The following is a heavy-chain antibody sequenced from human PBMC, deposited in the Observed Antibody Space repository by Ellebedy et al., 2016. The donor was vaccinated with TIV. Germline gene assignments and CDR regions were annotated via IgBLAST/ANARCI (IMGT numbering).Heavy chain of an antibody. CDR2: IYYSGST. CDR1: GGSISSYY. D-gene: IGHD2-15*01. CDR3: AGPRVYCSGGSCSGNWFDP. J-gene: IGHJ5*02. Sequence: MPSETLSLTCTVSGGSISSYYWSWIRQPPGKGLEWIGYIYYSGSTNYNPFLKSRVTISVDTSKNQFSLKLSSVTAADTAVYYCAGPRVYCSGGSCSGNWFDPWGQGTLVTVSS. V-gene: IGHV4-59*01.